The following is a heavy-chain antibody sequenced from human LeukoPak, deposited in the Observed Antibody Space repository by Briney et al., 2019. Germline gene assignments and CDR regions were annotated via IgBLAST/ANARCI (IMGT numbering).Heavy chain of an antibody. D-gene: IGHD3-9*01. CDR2: ISSSGSTI. Sequence: GESLKISCKGSGYSFTSYWIGWVRQAPGKGLEWVSYISSSGSTIYYADSVKGRFTISRDNAKNSLYLQMNSLRAEDTAVYYCARGPAIFYYDILTGYPGAEYFQHWGQGTLVTVSS. CDR1: GYSFTSYW. V-gene: IGHV3-11*04. CDR3: ARGPAIFYYDILTGYPGAEYFQH. J-gene: IGHJ1*01.